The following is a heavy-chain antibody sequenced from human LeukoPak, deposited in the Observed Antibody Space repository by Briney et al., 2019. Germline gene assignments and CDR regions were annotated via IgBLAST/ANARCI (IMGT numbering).Heavy chain of an antibody. V-gene: IGHV4-4*07. D-gene: IGHD3-3*01. CDR2: IYTSGST. J-gene: IGHJ4*02. CDR1: GGSISSYY. CDR3: ARDSITIFGVVILGGFDY. Sequence: SETLSLTCTVSGGSISSYYWSWIRQPAGKGLEWIGRIYTSGSTNYNPSLKSRVTISVDKFKNQFSLKLSSVTAADTAVYYCARDSITIFGVVILGGFDYWGQGTLVTVSS.